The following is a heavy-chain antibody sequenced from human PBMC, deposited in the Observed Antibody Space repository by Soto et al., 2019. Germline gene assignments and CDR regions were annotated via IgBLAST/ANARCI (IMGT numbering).Heavy chain of an antibody. D-gene: IGHD3-16*01. Sequence: SETLSLTCTVSGGSISSYCWSWIRQPPGKGLEWIGYIYYSGSTNYNPSLKSRVTISVDTSKNQFSLKLSSVTAADTAVYYCARDVRGALSSKKTAYYYYYMDVWGKGTTVTVSS. CDR3: ARDVRGALSSKKTAYYYYYMDV. J-gene: IGHJ6*03. CDR2: IYYSGST. V-gene: IGHV4-59*01. CDR1: GGSISSYC.